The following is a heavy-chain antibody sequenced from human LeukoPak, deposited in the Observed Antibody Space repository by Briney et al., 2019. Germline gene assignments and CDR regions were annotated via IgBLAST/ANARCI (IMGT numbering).Heavy chain of an antibody. V-gene: IGHV3-53*01. Sequence: GGSLRLSCAASGFAVSSNYMSWVRQAPGKGLEWVSVIYSGGSTYYADSVKGRFTISRDNSKNTLYLQMNSLRPEDTAVYYCAKGYNYAYEYWGQGTLVTVSS. J-gene: IGHJ4*02. CDR1: GFAVSSNY. CDR3: AKGYNYAYEY. CDR2: IYSGGST. D-gene: IGHD5-18*01.